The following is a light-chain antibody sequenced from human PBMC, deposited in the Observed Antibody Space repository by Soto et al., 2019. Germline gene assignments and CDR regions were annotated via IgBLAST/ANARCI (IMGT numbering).Light chain of an antibody. Sequence: EIVMTQSPATLSVSPGERATLSCRASQSVSSNLAWYQQKPGQAPRLLIYGASSMATGIPARFSGSGSGTEFTLTISSLKSEDFAVYYCQQYNNWPPRAWTFGQGTKVEIK. J-gene: IGKJ1*01. V-gene: IGKV3-15*01. CDR3: QQYNNWPPRAWT. CDR1: QSVSSN. CDR2: GAS.